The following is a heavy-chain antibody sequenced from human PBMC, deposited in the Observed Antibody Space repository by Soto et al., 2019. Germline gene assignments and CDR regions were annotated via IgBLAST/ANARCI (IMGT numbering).Heavy chain of an antibody. CDR3: ARGRYDFWSGPSGDFGY. Sequence: NPSETLSLTCAVSGGSFSGYYWSWIRQPPGKGLEWIGEVNHSGSTNYNPSLKSRGTISVDTSKNQFSLKLSSVTAADTAVYYCARGRYDFWSGPSGDFGYWGQGTLVTVSS. J-gene: IGHJ4*02. D-gene: IGHD3-3*01. V-gene: IGHV4-34*01. CDR1: GGSFSGYY. CDR2: VNHSGST.